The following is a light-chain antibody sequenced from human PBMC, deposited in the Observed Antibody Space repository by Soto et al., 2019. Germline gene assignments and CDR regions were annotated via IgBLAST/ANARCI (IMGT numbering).Light chain of an antibody. J-gene: IGKJ3*01. CDR1: QSVSSN. CDR3: QHYNNWPPGVT. CDR2: GAS. Sequence: EIVMTQSPATLSVSPGERATLSCRASQSVSSNLAYYQQKPGQAPRLLIYGASTRATGIPARFSGCGSGTEFTLTISSLQSEDVSVYYCQHYNNWPPGVTFGPGTKLDIK. V-gene: IGKV3-15*01.